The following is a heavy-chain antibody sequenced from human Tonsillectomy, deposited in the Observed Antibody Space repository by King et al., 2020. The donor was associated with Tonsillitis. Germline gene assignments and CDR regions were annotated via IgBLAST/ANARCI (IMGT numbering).Heavy chain of an antibody. CDR1: GFTSSSYG. Sequence: VQLVESGGGVVQPGRSLRLSCAASGFTSSSYGMHWVRQAPGKGLEWVAVISYDGSNKYYADSVKGRFTISRDNSKNTLYLQMNSLRAEDTAVYYCAKGRNWNYRAYFDYWGQGTLVTVSS. J-gene: IGHJ4*02. CDR2: ISYDGSNK. D-gene: IGHD1-7*01. V-gene: IGHV3-30*18. CDR3: AKGRNWNYRAYFDY.